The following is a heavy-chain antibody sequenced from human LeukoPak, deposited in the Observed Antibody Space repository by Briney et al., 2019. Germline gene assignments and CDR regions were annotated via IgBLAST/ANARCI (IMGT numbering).Heavy chain of an antibody. Sequence: SQTLSLTCAISGDSVSSNSAAWNWIRQSPSRGLEWLGRIYYRFKWYNDYAVSVKSRITIKSDTSKNQFSLQLNSVTPEDTAVYYCARDDNLGSSGYTPLDIWGQGTMVTVSS. V-gene: IGHV6-1*01. CDR3: ARDDNLGSSGYTPLDI. CDR2: IYYRFKWYN. J-gene: IGHJ3*02. D-gene: IGHD3-22*01. CDR1: GDSVSSNSAA.